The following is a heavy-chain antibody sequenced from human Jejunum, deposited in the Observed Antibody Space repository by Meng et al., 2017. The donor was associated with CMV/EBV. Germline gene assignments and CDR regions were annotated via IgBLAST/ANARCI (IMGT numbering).Heavy chain of an antibody. CDR1: QFTFKNYA. Sequence: ASQFTFKNYAMHWVRQAPGKGLEWVSWISSSGSTIYYADSVKGRFTISRDNAKNSVYLQMNSLRAEDTAVYYCAREDSLDAFDIWGQGTRVTVSS. V-gene: IGHV3-48*03. CDR2: ISSSGSTI. J-gene: IGHJ3*02. CDR3: AREDSLDAFDI.